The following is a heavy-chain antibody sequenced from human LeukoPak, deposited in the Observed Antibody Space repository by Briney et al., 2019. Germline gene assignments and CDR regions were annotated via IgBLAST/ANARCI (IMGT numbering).Heavy chain of an antibody. J-gene: IGHJ6*02. Sequence: ASVKVFCKASGYTFTGYYMHWVRQAPGQGLEWMGWINPNSGGTNYAQKFQGRVTMTRDTSISTAYMELSRLRSDDTAVYYCARASSWYYYGMDVWGQGTTVTVSS. CDR3: ARASSWYYYGMDV. CDR1: GYTFTGYY. D-gene: IGHD3-10*01. CDR2: INPNSGGT. V-gene: IGHV1-2*02.